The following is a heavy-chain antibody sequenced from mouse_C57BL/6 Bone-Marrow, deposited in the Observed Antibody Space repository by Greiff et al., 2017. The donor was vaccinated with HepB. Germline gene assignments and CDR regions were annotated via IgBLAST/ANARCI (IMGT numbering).Heavy chain of an antibody. D-gene: IGHD2-2*01. Sequence: QVQLQQSGAELVRPGTSVKVSCKASGYAFTNYLIEWVKQRPGQGLEWIGVINPGSGGTNYNEKFKGKATLTADKSSSTAYMQLSSLTSEDSAVYFCARRGLWLRRGDFDYWGQGTTLTVSS. J-gene: IGHJ2*01. V-gene: IGHV1-54*01. CDR3: ARRGLWLRRGDFDY. CDR1: GYAFTNYL. CDR2: INPGSGGT.